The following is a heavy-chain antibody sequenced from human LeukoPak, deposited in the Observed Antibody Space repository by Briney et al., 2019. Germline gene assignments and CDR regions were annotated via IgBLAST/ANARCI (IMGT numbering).Heavy chain of an antibody. V-gene: IGHV3-7*01. CDR3: ARHLLRGQNFDY. J-gene: IGHJ4*02. CDR2: IKDDGSDK. Sequence: GGSLRLSCGTSGFTFSDSWMSWFRQAPGQGLEWVASIKDDGSDKYYLDSVRGRFTISRDNAEDPLYLQLDDLRAEDTAVFYCARHLLRGQNFDYWGQGTLVTVSS. CDR1: GFTFSDSW.